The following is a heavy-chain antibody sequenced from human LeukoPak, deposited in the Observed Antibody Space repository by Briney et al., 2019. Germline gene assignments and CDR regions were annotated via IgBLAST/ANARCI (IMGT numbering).Heavy chain of an antibody. Sequence: KPSETLSLTCGVYSGSFSGYYWSWIRQPPGKGLEWNGEIDHRGSTNYNPFLKSRVTISVDTSKSQFSLKLSSVTAADTAVYYCARDRGDTYDWGQGTLVTVSS. D-gene: IGHD4-17*01. V-gene: IGHV4-34*01. CDR1: SGSFSGYY. CDR2: IDHRGST. CDR3: ARDRGDTYD. J-gene: IGHJ4*02.